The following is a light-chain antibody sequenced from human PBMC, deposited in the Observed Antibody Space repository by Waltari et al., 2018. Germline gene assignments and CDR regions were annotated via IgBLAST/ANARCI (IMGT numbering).Light chain of an antibody. CDR3: QQYSSFST. J-gene: IGKJ2*01. CDR1: QNVGTW. V-gene: IGKV1-5*03. Sequence: DIQMTQSPSTLCASVGDRVTISCRASQNVGTWLAWYQQKPGKAPKLLIYMASSLESGVPSRFSGSGSGTEFTLTISSLQPDDFATYSCQQYSSFSTFGQGTKV. CDR2: MAS.